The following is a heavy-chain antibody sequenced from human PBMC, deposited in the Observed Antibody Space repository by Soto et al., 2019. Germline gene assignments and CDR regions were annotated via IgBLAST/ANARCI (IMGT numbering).Heavy chain of an antibody. D-gene: IGHD3-10*01. CDR2: IYYSGST. CDR1: GGSISSYY. V-gene: IGHV4-59*01. CDR3: GAARGDLYYMDV. Sequence: SETLSLTCTVSGGSISSYYWSWIRQPPGKGLEWIGYIYYSGSTNYNPSLKSRVTISVDTSKNQFSLKLSSVTAADTAVYYCGAARGDLYYMDVWGKGTTVTVSS. J-gene: IGHJ6*03.